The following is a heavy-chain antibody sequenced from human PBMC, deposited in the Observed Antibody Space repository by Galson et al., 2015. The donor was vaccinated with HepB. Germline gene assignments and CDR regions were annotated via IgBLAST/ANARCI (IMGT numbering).Heavy chain of an antibody. CDR3: ARDGGLYYDFWSGYYGANFDY. Sequence: SCKASGYTFTSYGISWVRQAPGQGLEWMGWISAYNGNTNYAQKLQGRVTMTTDTSTSTAYMELRSLRSDDTAVYYCARDGGLYYDFWSGYYGANFDYWGQGTLVTVSS. D-gene: IGHD3-3*01. V-gene: IGHV1-18*04. CDR1: GYTFTSYG. J-gene: IGHJ4*02. CDR2: ISAYNGNT.